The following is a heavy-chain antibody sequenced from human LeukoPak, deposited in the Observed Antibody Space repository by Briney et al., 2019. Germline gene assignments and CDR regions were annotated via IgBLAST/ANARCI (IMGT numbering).Heavy chain of an antibody. D-gene: IGHD1-26*01. CDR3: ARGLDQYSGRFGGFGHDF. CDR1: GYTFTNYG. V-gene: IGHV1-18*01. J-gene: IGHJ4*02. Sequence: ASVKVSCTASGYTFTNYGINWMRQAPGQGLEWMGWISAYNGNTNYAQKLQGRVTMTTDTSTSTAYMELRSLRSDDTAVYYCARGLDQYSGRFGGFGHDFWGQGTLVTVSS. CDR2: ISAYNGNT.